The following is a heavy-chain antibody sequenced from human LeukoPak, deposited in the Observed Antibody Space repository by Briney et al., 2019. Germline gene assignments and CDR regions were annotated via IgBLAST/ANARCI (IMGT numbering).Heavy chain of an antibody. CDR3: ARDGPIVATYDY. CDR2: IYYSGST. CDR1: GASISSSSYY. V-gene: IGHV4-39*07. Sequence: SETLSLTCTVSGASISSSSYYWGWIRQPPGKGLEWIGSIYYSGSTYYNPSLKSRVTISVDTSKNQFSLKLSSVTAADTAVYYCARDGPIVATYDYWGQGTLVTVSS. J-gene: IGHJ4*02. D-gene: IGHD5-12*01.